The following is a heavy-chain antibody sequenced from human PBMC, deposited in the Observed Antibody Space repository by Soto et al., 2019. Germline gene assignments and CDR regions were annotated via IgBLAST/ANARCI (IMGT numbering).Heavy chain of an antibody. CDR1: GGTFDHAA. CDR2: INPMFNST. D-gene: IGHD3-9*01. J-gene: IGHJ4*02. Sequence: QVQLVQSGAEVKKPGSSVKVSCEAPGGTFDHAAITWVRQAPGQGLEWMGGINPMFNSTHYAQKFQGRVTITADAATSTAFMELRRLRSDGTAVYYCARQIFAADYWGQGTLLVVSS. V-gene: IGHV1-69*01. CDR3: ARQIFAADY.